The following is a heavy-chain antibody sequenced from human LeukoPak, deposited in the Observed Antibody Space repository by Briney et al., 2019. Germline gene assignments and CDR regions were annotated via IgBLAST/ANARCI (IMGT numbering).Heavy chain of an antibody. V-gene: IGHV3-23*01. CDR2: IIPSGHTT. CDR1: GFTFSSYG. Sequence: GGSLRLSCAASGFTFSSYGMSWVRQAPGKGLEWVSGIIPSGHTTYYADSVRGRFTISRDNSRNTLYLQMNSLRAEDTAVYYCAKDDRWLQFCCWGQGTLVTVS. J-gene: IGHJ4*02. CDR3: AKDDRWLQFCC. D-gene: IGHD5-24*01.